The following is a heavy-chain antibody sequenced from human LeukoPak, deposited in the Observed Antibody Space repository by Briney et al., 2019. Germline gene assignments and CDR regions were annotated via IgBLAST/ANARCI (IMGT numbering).Heavy chain of an antibody. Sequence: PGGSLRLSCAASGFRFSSYAMSWVRQAPGKGLEWVSAISGSGVSTYYADSVKGRFTVSRDNSKNTLYLQMSSLRAEDTAVYYCAKGRPSIAVAWGQGTLVTVSS. J-gene: IGHJ5*02. CDR3: AKGRPSIAVA. CDR2: ISGSGVST. CDR1: GFRFSSYA. V-gene: IGHV3-23*01. D-gene: IGHD6-19*01.